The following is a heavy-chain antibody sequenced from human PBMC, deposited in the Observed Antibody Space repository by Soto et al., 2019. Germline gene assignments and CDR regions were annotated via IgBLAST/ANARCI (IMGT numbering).Heavy chain of an antibody. V-gene: IGHV1-46*01. J-gene: IGHJ6*01. CDR2: INPSGGST. CDR1: GYTYTSYY. Sequence: ASVKVSCKASGYTYTSYYMHWVRQAPGQGLEWMGIINPSGGSTSYAQKFKGRVTMTRDTSTSTVYMELSSLRSEDTALYYCATKKGGSQYYYCGMEAWGEAKTVTV. D-gene: IGHD3-10*01. CDR3: ATKKGGSQYYYCGMEA.